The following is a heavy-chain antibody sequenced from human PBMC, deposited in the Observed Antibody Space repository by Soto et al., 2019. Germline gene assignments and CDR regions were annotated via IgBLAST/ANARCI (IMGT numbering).Heavy chain of an antibody. V-gene: IGHV1-18*01. Sequence: QVQLVQSGDEVKKPGASVKVSCKASGYIFVNYGIAWVRQAPGQGLEWMGWISPYTGNTHSTTKVQGRLTMTTDTSTSTAYMDLGSLTSDDTTVYYCVMVDNYVTPTPQDVWGQGTTVTVSS. D-gene: IGHD3-16*01. J-gene: IGHJ6*02. CDR3: VMVDNYVTPTPQDV. CDR1: GYIFVNYG. CDR2: ISPYTGNT.